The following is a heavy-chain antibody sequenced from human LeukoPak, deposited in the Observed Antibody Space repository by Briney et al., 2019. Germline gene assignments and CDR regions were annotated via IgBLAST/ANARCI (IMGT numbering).Heavy chain of an antibody. CDR3: VRGGERTGNSYFDL. V-gene: IGHV3-11*04. Sequence: GGSLRLSCAASGFTLRDYFMSWIRRPPGKGLEWIAYSSETGTAYSYAASVKGRFTISRDNAKNSLFLQMDSLRADDTALYYCVRGGERTGNSYFDLWGRGTLVTVSS. CDR1: GFTLRDYF. J-gene: IGHJ2*01. CDR2: SSETGTAY. D-gene: IGHD2-8*02.